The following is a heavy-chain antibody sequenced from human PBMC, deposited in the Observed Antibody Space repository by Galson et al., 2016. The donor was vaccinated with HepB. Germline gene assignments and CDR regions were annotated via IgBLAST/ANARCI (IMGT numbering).Heavy chain of an antibody. J-gene: IGHJ6*02. CDR1: GFTFSSHV. D-gene: IGHD3-3*01. Sequence: SLRLSCAASGFTFSSHVMSWVRQAPGKGLEWVSAMSGSADRTSYAVSVEGRFTISRDNSRNTLYLEMRSLRAEDTALYYCAKNDFWSGYPPYFYYGMDVWGQGTPVTVSS. V-gene: IGHV3-23*01. CDR2: MSGSADRT. CDR3: AKNDFWSGYPPYFYYGMDV.